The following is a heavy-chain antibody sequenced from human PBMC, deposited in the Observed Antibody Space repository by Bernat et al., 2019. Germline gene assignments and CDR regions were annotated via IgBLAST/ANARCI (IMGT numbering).Heavy chain of an antibody. CDR1: GFTFSSYG. Sequence: QVQLVESGGGVVQPGRSLRLSCAASGFTFSSYGMHWVRLAPGKGLEWVAVISYDGSNKYYADSVKGRFTISRDNSKNTLYLQMNSLRAEDTAVYYCAKDQGDYGDYFFDYWGQGTLVTVSS. D-gene: IGHD4-17*01. J-gene: IGHJ4*02. CDR3: AKDQGDYGDYFFDY. CDR2: ISYDGSNK. V-gene: IGHV3-30*18.